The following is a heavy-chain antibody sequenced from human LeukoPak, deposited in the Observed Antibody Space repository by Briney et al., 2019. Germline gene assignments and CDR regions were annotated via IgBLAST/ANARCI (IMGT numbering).Heavy chain of an antibody. Sequence: GASVKVSCTASGYTFSTYDINWVRQAPGQGPEWMGWMNPNSGNTGYAQKFQGRVTMTRNTSISTAYMELSSLRSEDTAVYYRAARGASSSSLRPLDFWGQGTLVTVSS. CDR2: MNPNSGNT. V-gene: IGHV1-8*01. J-gene: IGHJ4*02. CDR3: AARGASSSSLRPLDF. CDR1: GYTFSTYD. D-gene: IGHD6-6*01.